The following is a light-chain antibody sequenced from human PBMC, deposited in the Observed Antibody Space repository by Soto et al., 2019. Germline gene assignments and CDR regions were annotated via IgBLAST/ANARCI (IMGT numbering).Light chain of an antibody. V-gene: IGKV1-5*01. CDR1: QTIMTY. CDR3: QQYNSSLWT. Sequence: DLQMTQSPSSLSASVGDEVTITCRASQTIMTYLNWYQLKPGKPPKLMIYEESTLHSGVPSRCSGRKSGTQFTLTISSLQPDDLATDYCQQYNSSLWTFGQGTKVDIK. J-gene: IGKJ1*01. CDR2: EES.